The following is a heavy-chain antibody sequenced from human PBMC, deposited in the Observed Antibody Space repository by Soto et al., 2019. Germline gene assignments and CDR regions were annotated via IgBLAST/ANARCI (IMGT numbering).Heavy chain of an antibody. CDR2: IYYSGST. J-gene: IGHJ5*02. CDR3: ARTRSSGYYYVSDWFDP. CDR1: GGSISSSSYY. V-gene: IGHV4-39*01. D-gene: IGHD3-22*01. Sequence: SETLSLTCTVSGGSISSSSYYWGWIRQPPGKGLEWIGSIYYSGSTYYNPSLKSRVTISVDTSKNQFSLKLSSVTAADTAVYYCARTRSSGYYYVSDWFDPWGQGTLVTVSS.